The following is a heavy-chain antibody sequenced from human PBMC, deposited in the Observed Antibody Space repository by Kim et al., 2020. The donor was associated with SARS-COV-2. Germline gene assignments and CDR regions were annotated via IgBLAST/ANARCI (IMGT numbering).Heavy chain of an antibody. V-gene: IGHV3-64*01. Sequence: LSLTCAASGFTFSSYAMHWVRQAPGKGLEYVSAISSNGGSTYYANSVKGRFTISRDNSKNTLYLQMGSLRAEDMAVYYCARQGYSSGLGVFDYWGQG. D-gene: IGHD6-19*01. CDR1: GFTFSSYA. CDR3: ARQGYSSGLGVFDY. CDR2: ISSNGGST. J-gene: IGHJ4*02.